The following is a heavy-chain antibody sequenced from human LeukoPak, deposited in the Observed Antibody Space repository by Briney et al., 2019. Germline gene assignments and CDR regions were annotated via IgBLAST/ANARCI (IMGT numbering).Heavy chain of an antibody. CDR1: GFSLSTHY. J-gene: IGHJ4*02. D-gene: IGHD6-19*01. CDR2: INSDGSDT. V-gene: IGHV3-74*01. CDR3: ARASRSIAVAGFDY. Sequence: GGSLRLSCAASGFSLSTHYMHWVRRAPGKGLVWVSRINSDGSDTTYADSVKGRFTISRDNAKNSLYLQMNSLRAEDTAVYYCARASRSIAVAGFDYWGQGTLVTVSS.